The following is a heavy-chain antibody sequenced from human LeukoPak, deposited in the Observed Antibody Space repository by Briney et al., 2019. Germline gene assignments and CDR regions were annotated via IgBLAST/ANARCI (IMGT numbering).Heavy chain of an antibody. CDR3: ARGGAMQSPADY. Sequence: GGSLRLSCAASGFTFSSYWMSWVRQAPAKGLEWVANIKQDGSGNFYVDSVKGRFTISREKAKNTLYLNMNSLTGEDTAVYYSARGGAMQSPADYWGQGTLVTVSS. CDR2: IKQDGSGN. CDR1: GFTFSSYW. D-gene: IGHD3-16*01. V-gene: IGHV3-7*03. J-gene: IGHJ4*02.